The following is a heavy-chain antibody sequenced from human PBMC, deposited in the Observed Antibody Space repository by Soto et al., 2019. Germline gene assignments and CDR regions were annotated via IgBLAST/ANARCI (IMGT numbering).Heavy chain of an antibody. Sequence: GASVKVSCKASGGTFSSYTISWVRQAPGQGLEWMGRIIPILGIANYAQKFQGRVTITADKSTSTAYMELSSLRSEDTAVYYCARSVGVVAAEYFQHWGQGTLVTVSS. J-gene: IGHJ1*01. V-gene: IGHV1-69*02. CDR1: GGTFSSYT. CDR3: ARSVGVVAAEYFQH. D-gene: IGHD2-15*01. CDR2: IIPILGIA.